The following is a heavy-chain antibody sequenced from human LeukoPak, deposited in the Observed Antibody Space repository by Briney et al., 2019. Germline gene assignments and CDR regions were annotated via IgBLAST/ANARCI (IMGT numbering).Heavy chain of an antibody. V-gene: IGHV4-39*01. J-gene: IGHJ5*02. Sequence: SETLSLTCTVSGGSISSSSYYWGWICQPPGKGLEWIGSIYYSGSTYYNPSLKSRVTISVDTSKNQFSLKLSSVTAADTAVYYCARQVVLLWFGESTQRFDPWGQGTPVTVSS. CDR1: GGSISSSSYY. D-gene: IGHD3-10*01. CDR2: IYYSGST. CDR3: ARQVVLLWFGESTQRFDP.